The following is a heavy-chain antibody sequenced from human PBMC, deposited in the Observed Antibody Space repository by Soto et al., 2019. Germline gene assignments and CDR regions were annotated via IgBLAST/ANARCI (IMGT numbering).Heavy chain of an antibody. CDR3: ASFPSSWGFDY. Sequence: GGSLRLSCGASGFTFSSYSMNWVRQAPGKGLEWVSSISSSSSYIYYADSVKGRFTISRDNAKNSLYLQMNSLRAEDTAVYYCASFPSSWGFDYWGQGTLVIVSS. V-gene: IGHV3-21*01. CDR1: GFTFSSYS. CDR2: ISSSSSYI. J-gene: IGHJ4*02. D-gene: IGHD6-13*01.